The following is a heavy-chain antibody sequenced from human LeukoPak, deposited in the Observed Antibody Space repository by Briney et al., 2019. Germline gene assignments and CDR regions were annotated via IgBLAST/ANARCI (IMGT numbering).Heavy chain of an antibody. Sequence: GRSLRLSCAASGFTFSSYAMHWVRQAPGKGLEWVAVISYDGSNKYYADSVKGRFTISRDNSKNTLYLQMNSLRAEDTAVYYCARDRGYCSGGSCYSGGLDYWGQGTLVTVSS. D-gene: IGHD2-15*01. CDR3: ARDRGYCSGGSCYSGGLDY. CDR2: ISYDGSNK. CDR1: GFTFSSYA. V-gene: IGHV3-30-3*01. J-gene: IGHJ4*02.